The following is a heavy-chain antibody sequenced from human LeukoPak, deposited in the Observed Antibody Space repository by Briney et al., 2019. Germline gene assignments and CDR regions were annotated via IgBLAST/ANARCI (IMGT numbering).Heavy chain of an antibody. J-gene: IGHJ4*02. V-gene: IGHV1-46*01. Sequence: ASVKVSCKASGYTFTSYYMHWVRHAPRQGLEWMGIINPSGGSTSYAQKFQGRVTMTRDTSTSTVYMELSSLRSEDTAVYYCAREEGYDSSGYPNSHFDYWGQGTLVTVSS. CDR3: AREEGYDSSGYPNSHFDY. CDR1: GYTFTSYY. D-gene: IGHD3-22*01. CDR2: INPSGGST.